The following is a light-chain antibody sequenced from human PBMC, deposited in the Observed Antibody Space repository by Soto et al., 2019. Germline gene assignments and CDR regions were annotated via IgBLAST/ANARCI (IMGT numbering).Light chain of an antibody. V-gene: IGKV1-5*03. J-gene: IGKJ1*01. CDR2: KAS. CDR1: QSISNW. CDR3: QQYNSYSWT. Sequence: DIQMTQSPSTLSASVGDRVTITCRASQSISNWLAWYQQKPGKAPNLLIYKASSLESGVPSRFSGSGSGTEFTLTISXXQPDDFATYYCQQYNSYSWTFGQGTKVEIK.